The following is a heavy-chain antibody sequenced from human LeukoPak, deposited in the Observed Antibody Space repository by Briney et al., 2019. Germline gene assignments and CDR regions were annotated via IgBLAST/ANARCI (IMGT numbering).Heavy chain of an antibody. CDR2: ISAYNGNT. J-gene: IGHJ6*03. D-gene: IGHD6-6*01. Sequence: ASVKVSCKASGYTFTSYGISWVRQAPGQGLEWMGWISAYNGNTNYAQKLQGRVTMTTDTSTSTAYMELRSLRSDDTAVYYCARGASIAARPGYYYYYMDVWGKGTTVTVSS. V-gene: IGHV1-18*01. CDR1: GYTFTSYG. CDR3: ARGASIAARPGYYYYYMDV.